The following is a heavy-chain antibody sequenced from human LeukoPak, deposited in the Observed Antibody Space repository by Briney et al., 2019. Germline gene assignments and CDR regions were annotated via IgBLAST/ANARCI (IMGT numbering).Heavy chain of an antibody. Sequence: GRSLRLSCAASGFTFSSYGMHWVRQAPGKGLEWVAVISYDGSNKYYADSVKGRFTISRDISKNTLYLQMNSLRAEDTAVYYCAKDQTAPGMYYFDYWGQGTLVTVSS. CDR3: AKDQTAPGMYYFDY. CDR1: GFTFSSYG. D-gene: IGHD6-13*01. J-gene: IGHJ4*02. V-gene: IGHV3-30*18. CDR2: ISYDGSNK.